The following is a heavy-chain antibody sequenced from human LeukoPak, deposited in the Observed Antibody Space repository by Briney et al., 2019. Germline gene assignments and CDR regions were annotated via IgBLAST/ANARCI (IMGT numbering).Heavy chain of an antibody. CDR2: IWNDGSTT. Sequence: GGSLRISCAASQFNFSHYGMHWVRQAPGRGLEWVAVIWNDGSTTYYADSVKGRFSISRDNSRNTLYLQMTSLRAEDTAVYYCAKDAQRGFDYSNSLEYWGQGTLVTVSS. D-gene: IGHD4-11*01. CDR3: AKDAQRGFDYSNSLEY. CDR1: QFNFSHYG. V-gene: IGHV3-33*03. J-gene: IGHJ4*02.